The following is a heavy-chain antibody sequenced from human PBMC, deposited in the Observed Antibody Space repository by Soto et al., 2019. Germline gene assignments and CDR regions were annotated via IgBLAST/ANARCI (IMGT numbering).Heavy chain of an antibody. V-gene: IGHV3-21*01. D-gene: IGHD6-13*01. J-gene: IGHJ4*02. Sequence: GGSLRLSCAASGFTFSSYSMNWVRQAPGKGLEWVSSISSSSSYIYYADSVKGRFTISRDNAKNSLYLQMNSLRAEDTAVYYCASTDGYSSSWYGYWGQGTLVTVCS. CDR3: ASTDGYSSSWYGY. CDR2: ISSSSSYI. CDR1: GFTFSSYS.